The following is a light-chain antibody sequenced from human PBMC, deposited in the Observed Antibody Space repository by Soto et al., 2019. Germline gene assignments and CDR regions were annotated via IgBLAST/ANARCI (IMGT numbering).Light chain of an antibody. CDR3: QKYNSAPCM. CDR2: AAS. J-gene: IGKJ1*01. V-gene: IGKV1-27*01. CDR1: QGISNY. Sequence: DIQMTKSPSSLSASVGDRVTITCRARQGISNYLAWYQQKPGKVPKLLIYAASTLQSGVPSRFSGSGSGTDFTLTISSLQPEDVATYNCQKYNSAPCMFGQGTKEEIK.